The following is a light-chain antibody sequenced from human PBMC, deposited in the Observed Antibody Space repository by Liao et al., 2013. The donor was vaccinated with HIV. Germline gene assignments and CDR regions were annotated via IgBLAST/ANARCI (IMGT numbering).Light chain of an antibody. Sequence: SYELTQPPSVSLAPGKTARISCGGNNIGTKSVHWYRQKPGQAPILVIYYNSDRPSGIPERFSGSNSGNTATLTISRVEAGDEADYYCQVWDSSSGVFGGGTKLTVL. CDR2: YNS. J-gene: IGLJ3*02. CDR1: NIGTKS. V-gene: IGLV3-21*01. CDR3: QVWDSSSGV.